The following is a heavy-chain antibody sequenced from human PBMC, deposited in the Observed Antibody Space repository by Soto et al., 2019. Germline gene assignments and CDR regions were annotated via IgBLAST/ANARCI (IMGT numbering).Heavy chain of an antibody. V-gene: IGHV6-1*01. Sequence: SQTLSLTCAISGDSVSNKGATWNGFRLSPSRGLEWLGRTYYRSKWNYDYAISVKSRISINPDTSKNQFSLQLNSVTPEDTAVYYCARDPPDFNSGLDYWGQGTVVTVSS. J-gene: IGHJ4*02. CDR1: GDSVSNKGAT. D-gene: IGHD1-26*01. CDR2: TYYRSKWNY. CDR3: ARDPPDFNSGLDY.